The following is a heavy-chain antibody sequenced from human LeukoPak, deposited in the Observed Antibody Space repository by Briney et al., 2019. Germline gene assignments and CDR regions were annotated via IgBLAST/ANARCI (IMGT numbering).Heavy chain of an antibody. CDR1: GFTFSRFG. V-gene: IGHV3-30*03. Sequence: GGSLRLSCAASGFTFSRFGMHWVRQAPGKGLEWVAVIGSDGRTTFYGDSVKGRLTISRDDSKNTLYLQMDSLRAEDTAVYYCARDFSYFRIHFDYWGQGTLVTVSS. D-gene: IGHD3-9*01. CDR3: ARDFSYFRIHFDY. CDR2: IGSDGRTT. J-gene: IGHJ4*02.